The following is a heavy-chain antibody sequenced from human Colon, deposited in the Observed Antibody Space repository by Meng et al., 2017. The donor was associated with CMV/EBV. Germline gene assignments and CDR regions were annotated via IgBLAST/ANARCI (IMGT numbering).Heavy chain of an antibody. D-gene: IGHD6-13*01. CDR2: IKSKIDGGTT. CDR1: GMTFSNAW. CDR3: AAITAATVTLYGMDV. V-gene: IGHV3-15*01. Sequence: GGSLRLSCTASGMTFSNAWMSWVRQAPGKGLEWIGRIKSKIDGGTTDYAAPVKGRFSLSRDDSKNTLYLQMNSLKTEDTAVYYCAAITAATVTLYGMDVWGQGTTVTVSS. J-gene: IGHJ6*02.